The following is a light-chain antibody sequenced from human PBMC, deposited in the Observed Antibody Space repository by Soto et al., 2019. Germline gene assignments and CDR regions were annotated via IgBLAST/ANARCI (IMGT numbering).Light chain of an antibody. J-gene: IGLJ2*01. V-gene: IGLV2-14*01. CDR2: DVS. Sequence: QSVLTQPASVSGSPGQSITISCTGTSRDVGCYNYVSWDQQQPGKALKLIMLDVSSRPSGVSKRFSGSKSGNPASLTISGLQAEDGADYYCSSYTTSNTVDLFGGGTKVTVL. CDR1: SRDVGCYNY. CDR3: SSYTTSNTVDL.